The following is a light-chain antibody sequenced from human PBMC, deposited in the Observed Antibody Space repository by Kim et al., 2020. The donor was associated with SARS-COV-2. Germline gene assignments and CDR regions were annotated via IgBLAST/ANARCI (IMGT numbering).Light chain of an antibody. Sequence: DIQMTQSPSSLSASVGDRVTITCRASQGIRNYLAWYQQKPGTVPKLLIYAAGTLQSGVPSRFSGSGSGTDFPLTISSLQPDDVATYYCQKYNSAPFAFGPGTKVDIK. CDR2: AAG. CDR1: QGIRNY. V-gene: IGKV1-27*01. J-gene: IGKJ3*01. CDR3: QKYNSAPFA.